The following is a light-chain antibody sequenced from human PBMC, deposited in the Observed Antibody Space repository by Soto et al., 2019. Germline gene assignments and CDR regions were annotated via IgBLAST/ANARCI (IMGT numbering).Light chain of an antibody. V-gene: IGLV2-14*03. CDR1: SSDVGSYNS. CDR3: GSYTSGSSYV. J-gene: IGLJ7*01. Sequence: QSVLTQPASVSGSPGQSITISCTGTSSDVGSYNSVSWYQQHPGKAPKLIIYDVSHRPSGISYRFSGSKSGSTASLTISGLQAEDEADYYCGSYTSGSSYVFGSGTQLTVL. CDR2: DVS.